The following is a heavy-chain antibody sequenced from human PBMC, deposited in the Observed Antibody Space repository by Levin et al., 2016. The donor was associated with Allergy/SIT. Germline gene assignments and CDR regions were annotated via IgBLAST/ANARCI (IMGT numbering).Heavy chain of an antibody. Sequence: WVRQAPGQGLEWMGWISVYNGNTNDAQNLQGRVTITADKSTSTAYMELSSLRSEDTAVYYCARGGGSYSEGMDVWGKGTTVTVSS. CDR2: ISVYNGNT. D-gene: IGHD1-26*01. CDR3: ARGGGSYSEGMDV. V-gene: IGHV1-18*01. J-gene: IGHJ6*03.